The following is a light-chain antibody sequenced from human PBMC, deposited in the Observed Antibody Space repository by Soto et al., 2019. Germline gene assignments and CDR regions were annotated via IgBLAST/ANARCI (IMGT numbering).Light chain of an antibody. CDR3: HHYGRSPIFT. J-gene: IGKJ3*01. CDR2: DAS. Sequence: VVLTQSPGTLSLSAGERATLSCRASQSVASNHLAWYQQRPGQAPRLLIYDASTRAAGIPDRFSGSGSGTDFTLTISRLEPEDFGVFFCHHYGRSPIFTFGPGTTVDMK. V-gene: IGKV3-20*01. CDR1: QSVASNH.